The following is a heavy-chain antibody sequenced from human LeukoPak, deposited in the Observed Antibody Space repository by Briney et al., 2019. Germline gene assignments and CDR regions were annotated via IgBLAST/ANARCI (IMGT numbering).Heavy chain of an antibody. CDR3: ARHKVVGPVPAGISGFDL. J-gene: IGHJ5*02. CDR1: GGSISSGAYY. Sequence: PSETLSLTCTVSGGSISSGAYYWSWIRQPPGKGLEWIGYIHYSGSINYNPSLKSRFSISVDTSKNQFSLKLSSVTAADTAVYYCARHKVVGPVPAGISGFDLWGQGTLVTVSS. D-gene: IGHD2-2*01. V-gene: IGHV4-61*08. CDR2: IHYSGSI.